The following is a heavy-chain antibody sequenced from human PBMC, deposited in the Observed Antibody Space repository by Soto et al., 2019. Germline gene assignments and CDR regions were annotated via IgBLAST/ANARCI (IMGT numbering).Heavy chain of an antibody. CDR3: AGGGGYCSGGSCYSLLYYYYYYMDV. CDR1: GGSISSSSYY. Sequence: SETLSLTCTVSGGSISSSSYYWGWIRQPPGKGLEWIGSIYYSGSTYYNPSLKSRVTISVDTSKNQFSLKLSSVTAADTAVYYCAGGGGYCSGGSCYSLLYYYYYYMDVWGKGTTVTVSS. J-gene: IGHJ6*03. CDR2: IYYSGST. V-gene: IGHV4-39*01. D-gene: IGHD2-15*01.